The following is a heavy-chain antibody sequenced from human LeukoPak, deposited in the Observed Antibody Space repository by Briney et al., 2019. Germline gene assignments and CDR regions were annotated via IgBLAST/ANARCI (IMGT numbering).Heavy chain of an antibody. CDR2: VDPEDGET. D-gene: IGHD6-6*01. Sequence: ASVKVSCKVSGYTFTDYYMHWVQQAPGRGLEWMGLVDPEDGETIYAEKFQGRVTITADTSTDTAYMELSSLRSEDTAVYYCATGLEYSRSAYFDYWGQGTLVTVSS. CDR3: ATGLEYSRSAYFDY. V-gene: IGHV1-69-2*01. CDR1: GYTFTDYY. J-gene: IGHJ4*02.